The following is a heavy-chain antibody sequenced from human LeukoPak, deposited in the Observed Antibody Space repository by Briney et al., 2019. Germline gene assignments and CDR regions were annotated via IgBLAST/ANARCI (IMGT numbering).Heavy chain of an antibody. CDR3: AKVLTGYFDSFDY. CDR1: GFTFSGFG. D-gene: IGHD3-9*01. CDR2: ISGSGGST. V-gene: IGHV3-23*01. J-gene: IGHJ4*02. Sequence: GKSLKLSCAASGFTFSGFGMHWVRQAPGKGLEWVSAISGSGGSTYYADSVKGRFTISRDNSKNTLYLQMNSLRAEDTAVYYCAKVLTGYFDSFDYWGQGTLVTVSS.